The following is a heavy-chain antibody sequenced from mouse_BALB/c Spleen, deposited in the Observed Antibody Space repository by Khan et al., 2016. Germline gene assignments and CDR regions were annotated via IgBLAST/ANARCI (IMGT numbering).Heavy chain of an antibody. CDR2: ISYSGST. D-gene: IGHD2-14*01. CDR1: GYSITSDYA. J-gene: IGHJ2*01. V-gene: IGHV3-2*02. CDR3: ARNYRYFDY. Sequence: EVKLEESGPGLVKPSQSLSLTCTVTGYSITSDYAWNWIRQFPGNKLEWMGYISYSGSTSYNPSLKSRISITRDTSKNQFFLQLNSVTTEDTATYYCARNYRYFDYWGQGTTLTVSS.